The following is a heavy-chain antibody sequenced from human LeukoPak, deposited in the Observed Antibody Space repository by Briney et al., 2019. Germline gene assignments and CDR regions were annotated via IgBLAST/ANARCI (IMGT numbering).Heavy chain of an antibody. V-gene: IGHV3-30*03. Sequence: GGSLRLSCAASGFTFSSYGMHWVRQAPGKGLEWVAVISYDGSNKYYADSVKGRFTISRDNSKNTLYLQMNSLRAEDTAVYYCARDMGYTAMAQFDYWGQGTLVTVSS. CDR1: GFTFSSYG. D-gene: IGHD5-18*01. CDR2: ISYDGSNK. CDR3: ARDMGYTAMAQFDY. J-gene: IGHJ4*02.